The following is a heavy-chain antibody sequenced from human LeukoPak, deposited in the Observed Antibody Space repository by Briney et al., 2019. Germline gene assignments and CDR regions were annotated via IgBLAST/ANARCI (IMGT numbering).Heavy chain of an antibody. V-gene: IGHV3-21*01. J-gene: IGHJ4*02. CDR2: ISSRSSYI. CDR1: GGTFSSYS. D-gene: IGHD5-18*01. Sequence: SCKASGGTFSSYSMNWVRQAPGKGLEWVSSISSRSSYIYQADSVKGRFTISRDNAKNSLYLQMYSLRAEDTAVYYCASGDTAMAFDYWGQGTLVTVSS. CDR3: ASGDTAMAFDY.